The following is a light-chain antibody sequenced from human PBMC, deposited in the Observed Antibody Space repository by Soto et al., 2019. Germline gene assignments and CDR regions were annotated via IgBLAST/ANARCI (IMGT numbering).Light chain of an antibody. CDR2: NVY. CDR3: SAYTVSRTYV. V-gene: IGLV2-14*03. J-gene: IGLJ1*01. Sequence: QPLLTHPASFSGSPGQSITISCTGTSSDVGAYNFVSWHQQHPGKAPKLMIYNVYDRPSGISYRFSGSKSGNTASLTISGLQGEDEADYYCSAYTVSRTYVFGTGTKVTVL. CDR1: SSDVGAYNF.